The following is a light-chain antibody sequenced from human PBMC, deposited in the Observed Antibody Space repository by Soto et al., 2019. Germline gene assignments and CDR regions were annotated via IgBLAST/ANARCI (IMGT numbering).Light chain of an antibody. CDR1: SSDVGGYDY. J-gene: IGLJ3*02. CDR2: DVS. CDR3: TSYTRSSSPWV. Sequence: QSALTQPASVSGSPGQSITISCTGTSSDVGGYDYVSWYQQYPAKAPKLLIYDVSSWPSGVSNRFSGSKSGNTASLTISGLQAEDEADYYCTSYTRSSSPWVFGGGTKLTVL. V-gene: IGLV2-14*01.